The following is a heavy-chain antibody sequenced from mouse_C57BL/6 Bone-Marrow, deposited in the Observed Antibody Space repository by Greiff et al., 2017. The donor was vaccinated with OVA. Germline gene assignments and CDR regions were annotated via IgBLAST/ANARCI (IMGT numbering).Heavy chain of an antibody. CDR3: AIRPGSRAAWFAY. D-gene: IGHD1-1*01. J-gene: IGHJ3*01. Sequence: EVKLVESGGGLVKPGGSLKLSCAASGFTFSSYTMSWVRQTPEKRLEWVATISGGGGNTYYPDSVKGRFTISRDNDENPLYLQVSSLTSEDTALYYCAIRPGSRAAWFAYWGQGTLGTVSA. V-gene: IGHV5-9*01. CDR1: GFTFSSYT. CDR2: ISGGGGNT.